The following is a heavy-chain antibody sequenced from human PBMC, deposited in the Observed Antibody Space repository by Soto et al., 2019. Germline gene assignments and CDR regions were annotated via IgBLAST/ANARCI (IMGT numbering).Heavy chain of an antibody. V-gene: IGHV4-4*02. CDR1: GRSISGTDW. CDR3: ATSGGGWHTGY. Sequence: QVQLQEAGPGLVKPLETLSLTCAVSGRSISGTDWWSWVRQVPGKGVEWTGEIHHTGSTTYNPSLKSRVAFSVDTSKNQFSLKLYSVTAADTAVYYCATSGGGWHTGYWFQGTLVTFSS. D-gene: IGHD2-15*01. CDR2: IHHTGST. J-gene: IGHJ4*02.